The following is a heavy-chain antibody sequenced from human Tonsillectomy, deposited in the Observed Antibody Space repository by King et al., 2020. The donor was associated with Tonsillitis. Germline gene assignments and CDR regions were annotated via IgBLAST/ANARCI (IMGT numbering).Heavy chain of an antibody. V-gene: IGHV1-69*01. CDR1: GGTFNTYA. J-gene: IGHJ6*02. Sequence: VQLVQTGAEVKKPGSSVKVSCKASGGTFNTYAINWVRQAPGQGLEWMGGIIPILGTATYAQKFQGRVTISADESTSTAYMELSSLRSEDTAVFYCARDRGGYYDSSASLAMDVWGQGTTVTVSS. CDR2: IIPILGTA. D-gene: IGHD3-22*01. CDR3: ARDRGGYYDSSASLAMDV.